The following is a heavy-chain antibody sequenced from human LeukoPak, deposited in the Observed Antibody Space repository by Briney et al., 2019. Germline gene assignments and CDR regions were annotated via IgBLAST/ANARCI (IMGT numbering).Heavy chain of an antibody. CDR1: GFTFSSYA. D-gene: IGHD4-17*01. V-gene: IGHV3-23*01. CDR2: IGGSGDTT. Sequence: GSLRLSCAASGFTFSSYALSWVRQAPGTGLEWVSAIGGSGDTTYYADSVKGRFTVSRHNSKNTLYLQMNSLRAEDTAVYYCARGYVTRGGWFDPWGQGTLVT. J-gene: IGHJ5*02. CDR3: ARGYVTRGGWFDP.